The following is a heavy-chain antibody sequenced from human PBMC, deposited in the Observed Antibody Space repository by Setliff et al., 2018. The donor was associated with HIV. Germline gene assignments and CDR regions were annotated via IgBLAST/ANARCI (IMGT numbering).Heavy chain of an antibody. Sequence: VASVKVSCKASGGPFTSAFNWVRQVPGQGLEWMGGIIPIFGTANYAQKFQGRVTITADESTNTAYTELSSLRSEDTAVYYCASPQPQGANQLLWSFDSWGQGALVTVSS. V-gene: IGHV1-69*13. CDR2: IIPIFGTA. D-gene: IGHD2-2*01. CDR1: GGPFTSA. J-gene: IGHJ4*02. CDR3: ASPQPQGANQLLWSFDS.